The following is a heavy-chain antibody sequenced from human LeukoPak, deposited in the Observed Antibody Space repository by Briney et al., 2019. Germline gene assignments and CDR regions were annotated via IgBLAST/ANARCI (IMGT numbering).Heavy chain of an antibody. V-gene: IGHV3-23*01. D-gene: IGHD6-19*01. Sequence: SLRLSCAASGFTFSSYAMSWVRQAPGKGLEWVSAISGSVGSTYYADSVKGRFTISRDNSKNTLYLQMNSLRAEDTAVYYCAKEGGWYYLWSYWGQGTLVTVSS. CDR1: GFTFSSYA. J-gene: IGHJ4*02. CDR3: AKEGGWYYLWSY. CDR2: ISGSVGST.